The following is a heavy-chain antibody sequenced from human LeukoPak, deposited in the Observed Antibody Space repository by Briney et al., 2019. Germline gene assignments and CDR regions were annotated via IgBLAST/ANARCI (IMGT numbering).Heavy chain of an antibody. CDR3: ARVGILTGSGYFDY. CDR1: GGSISSSSYY. V-gene: IGHV4-39*07. J-gene: IGHJ4*02. Sequence: SETLSLTCTVSGGSISSSSYYWGWIRQPPGKGLEWIGSIYYSGSTYYNPSLKSRVTISVDTSKNQFSLKLSSVTAADTAVYYCARVGILTGSGYFDYWGQGTLVTVSS. CDR2: IYYSGST. D-gene: IGHD3-9*01.